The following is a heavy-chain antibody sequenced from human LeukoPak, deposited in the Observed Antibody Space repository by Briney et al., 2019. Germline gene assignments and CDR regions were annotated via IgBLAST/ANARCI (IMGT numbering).Heavy chain of an antibody. V-gene: IGHV3-23*01. CDR2: ISGSGGST. Sequence: PGGSLRLSCAASGFTFSSYAMSWVRQAPEKGLEWVSVISGSGGSTYYADSVKGRFTISRDNSKNTLYLQMNSLRAEDTAVYYCAKGESSGWYSAPLGLDYWGQGTLVTVSS. J-gene: IGHJ4*02. CDR3: AKGESSGWYSAPLGLDY. CDR1: GFTFSSYA. D-gene: IGHD6-19*01.